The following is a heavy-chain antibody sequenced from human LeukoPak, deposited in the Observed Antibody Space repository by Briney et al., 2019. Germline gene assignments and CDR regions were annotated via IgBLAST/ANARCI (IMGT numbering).Heavy chain of an antibody. D-gene: IGHD3-16*01. V-gene: IGHV4-59*01. CDR2: IYSSGTT. J-gene: IGHJ5*02. CDR1: GASISGYY. CDR3: ARDLTRFGGHWFDP. Sequence: SETLSLTCTVSGASISGYYWSWIRQPPGRGLEWIGYIYSSGTTNYNPSLKSRVTISVDTSKNQFSLKLISVTAADTAVYYCARDLTRFGGHWFDPWGQGTLVTVSS.